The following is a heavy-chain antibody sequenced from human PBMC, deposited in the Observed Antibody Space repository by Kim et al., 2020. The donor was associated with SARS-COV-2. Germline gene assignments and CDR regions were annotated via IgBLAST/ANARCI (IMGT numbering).Heavy chain of an antibody. CDR1: GFVFSSYS. D-gene: IGHD6-19*01. V-gene: IGHV3-30*04. Sequence: GGSLRLSCSASGFVFSSYSMHWARQAPSKGLEWVAFISYDGSIKYYADSVKGRFTISRDTSKNRLFLQMNSLGAEDTAVDYCARGTGRTSGWYDGEDYWGQGTLVTVSS. J-gene: IGHJ4*02. CDR3: ARGTGRTSGWYDGEDY. CDR2: ISYDGSIK.